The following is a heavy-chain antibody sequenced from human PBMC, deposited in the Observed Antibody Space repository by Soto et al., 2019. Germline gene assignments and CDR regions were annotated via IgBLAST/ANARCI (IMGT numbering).Heavy chain of an antibody. Sequence: EVHLVESGGGLVKPGGSLRLSCVGPGFIFSSYYMNWVRQAPGKGLEWVSSISGGSAYIYYADSVKGRFTISRDNAKNSTYLEMNSLRVEDTAVYYCVRVWRVVGRYGMDVGGQGTTVTVSS. CDR1: GFIFSSYY. CDR3: VRVWRVVGRYGMDV. D-gene: IGHD6-19*01. V-gene: IGHV3-21*01. CDR2: ISGGSAYI. J-gene: IGHJ6*02.